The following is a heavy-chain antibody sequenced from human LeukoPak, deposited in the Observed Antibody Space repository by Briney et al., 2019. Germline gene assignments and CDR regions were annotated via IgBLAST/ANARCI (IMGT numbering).Heavy chain of an antibody. CDR1: GYTFTSYY. CDR2: MNPNSGNT. J-gene: IGHJ5*02. V-gene: IGHV1-8*02. Sequence: ASVKVSCKASGYTFTSYYMHWVRQAPGQGLEWMGWMNPNSGNTGYAQKFQGRVTMTRNTSISTAYMELSSLRSEDTAVYYCARGGYYDSSGLGWFDPWGQGTLVTVSS. D-gene: IGHD3-22*01. CDR3: ARGGYYDSSGLGWFDP.